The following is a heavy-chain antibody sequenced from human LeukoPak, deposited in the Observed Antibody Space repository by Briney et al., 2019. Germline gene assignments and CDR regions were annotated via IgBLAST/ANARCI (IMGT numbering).Heavy chain of an antibody. CDR2: INPNSGGT. CDR1: GYTFTGYY. Sequence: ASVKVSCKASGYTFTGYYMHWVRQAPGQGLEWMGWINPNSGGTNYAQQFQGRVTMTRDTSISTAYMELSRLGSDDTAVYYCARESNYGDYGVNAFDIWGQGTMVTVSS. D-gene: IGHD4-17*01. CDR3: ARESNYGDYGVNAFDI. J-gene: IGHJ3*02. V-gene: IGHV1-2*02.